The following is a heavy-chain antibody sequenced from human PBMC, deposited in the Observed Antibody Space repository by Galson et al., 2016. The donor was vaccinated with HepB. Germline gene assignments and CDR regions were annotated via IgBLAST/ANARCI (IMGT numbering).Heavy chain of an antibody. CDR3: ARRYSGYDSHPSEF. CDR2: IYPGDSDT. Sequence: QSGAEVKKAGESLNISCQGSGYNFASYWLGWVRQMPGKGLEWVGLIYPGDSDTRYSAALEGHVTMSVNKSVSTTYLPWTSLRPSDTATYFCARRYSGYDSHPSEFWGQGTPVTVS. D-gene: IGHD5-12*01. CDR1: GYNFASYW. J-gene: IGHJ4*02. V-gene: IGHV5-51*01.